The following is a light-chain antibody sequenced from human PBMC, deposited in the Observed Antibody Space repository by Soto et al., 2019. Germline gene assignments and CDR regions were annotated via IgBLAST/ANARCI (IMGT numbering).Light chain of an antibody. J-gene: IGKJ3*01. CDR1: QGINSA. CDR3: QQFNTDLFT. V-gene: IGKV1-13*02. CDR2: DAS. Sequence: AIQLTQSPSSLSASVGDRVTITCRASQGINSALAWYQQKPGKAPNLLIYDASSLESGVPSRFSGSGSGADFTLTISGLQPEEFATYYCQQFNTDLFTFGPGTKVDAK.